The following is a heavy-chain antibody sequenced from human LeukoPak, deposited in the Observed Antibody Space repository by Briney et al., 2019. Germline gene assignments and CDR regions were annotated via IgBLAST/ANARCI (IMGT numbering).Heavy chain of an antibody. D-gene: IGHD3-22*01. CDR3: ARDGASLYYYDSSGYTRYGMDV. V-gene: IGHV3-23*01. Sequence: GGSLRLSCAASGFTFSSYAMSWVRQAPGKGLEWVSAVSGSGGSTYYADSVKGRFTISRDNAKNSLYLQMNSLRAEDTAVYYCARDGASLYYYDSSGYTRYGMDVWGQGTTVTVSS. CDR1: GFTFSSYA. J-gene: IGHJ6*02. CDR2: VSGSGGST.